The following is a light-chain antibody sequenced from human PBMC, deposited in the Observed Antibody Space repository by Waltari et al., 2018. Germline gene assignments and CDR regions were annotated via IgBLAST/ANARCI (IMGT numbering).Light chain of an antibody. CDR1: RRTVGGYDL. J-gene: IGLJ1*01. CDR2: YVT. V-gene: IGLV2-14*03. CDR3: ASYTSSSNFV. Sequence: HSALTQPASVSGSPGQSVTLSSTGTRRTVGGYDLLSWSRQNPEKAPNPIIFYVTERPAGISARFSGSKSGNTASLTISGLQADDEADYYCASYTSSSNFVFGSGTTVTV.